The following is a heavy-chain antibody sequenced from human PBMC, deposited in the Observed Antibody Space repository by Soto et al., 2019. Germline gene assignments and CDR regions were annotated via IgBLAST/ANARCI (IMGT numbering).Heavy chain of an antibody. J-gene: IGHJ4*02. CDR3: ARESQDLTSNFDY. V-gene: IGHV3-21*06. CDR2: ISSTTNYI. CDR1: GVTFTRYS. Sequence: VGSHRLSCAASGVTFTRYSMNLIRKEPGKGLEWVSSISSTTNYIYYGDSMKGRFTISRDNAKNSLYLEMNSLRAEDTAVYYCARESQDLTSNFDYWGQGTLVPVSS.